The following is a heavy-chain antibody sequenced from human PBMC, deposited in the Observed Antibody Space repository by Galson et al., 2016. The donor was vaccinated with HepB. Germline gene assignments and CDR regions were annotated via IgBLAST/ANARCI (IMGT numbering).Heavy chain of an antibody. CDR2: ISSSGSTI. CDR1: GFSFSDSY. Sequence: SLRLSCAASGFSFSDSYMNWIRQAPGKGLEWVSYISSSGSTIYYADSVKGRFTISRDNARNSLYLHMDSLRAEDTAVYYCARENHYVLDVWGQGTTVTVSS. CDR3: ARENHYVLDV. D-gene: IGHD1-14*01. V-gene: IGHV3-11*04. J-gene: IGHJ6*02.